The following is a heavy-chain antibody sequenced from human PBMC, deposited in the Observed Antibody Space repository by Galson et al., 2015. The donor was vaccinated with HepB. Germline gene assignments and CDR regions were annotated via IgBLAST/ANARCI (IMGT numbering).Heavy chain of an antibody. CDR2: ISSSSSYT. D-gene: IGHD6-19*01. Sequence: SLRLSCAASGFTFSDYYMSWIRQAPGKGLEWVSYISSSSSYTNYADSVKGRFTISRDNAKNSLYLQMNSLRAEDTAVYYCARVPGYSSGWHSFDYWGQGTLVTVSS. CDR1: GFTFSDYY. V-gene: IGHV3-11*06. CDR3: ARVPGYSSGWHSFDY. J-gene: IGHJ4*02.